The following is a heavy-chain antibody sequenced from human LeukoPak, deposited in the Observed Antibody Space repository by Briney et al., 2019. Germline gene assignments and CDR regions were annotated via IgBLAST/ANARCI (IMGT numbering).Heavy chain of an antibody. Sequence: GGSLRLSCAASGFTFSSYAMSWVRQAPGKGLEWVSAIGGGGGGTYYADFVKGRFTVSRDNSKNTLYLQVNSLRAEDTAVYYCAKSNSGYLRPFDYWGQGTLVTVSS. CDR1: GFTFSSYA. CDR2: IGGGGGGT. J-gene: IGHJ4*02. CDR3: AKSNSGYLRPFDY. D-gene: IGHD3-22*01. V-gene: IGHV3-23*01.